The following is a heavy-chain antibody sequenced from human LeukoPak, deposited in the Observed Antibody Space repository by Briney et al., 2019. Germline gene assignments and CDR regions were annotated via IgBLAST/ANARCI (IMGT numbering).Heavy chain of an antibody. CDR1: GYTFIDYY. CDR2: INLNSGAT. V-gene: IGHV1-2*02. Sequence: ASVKVSCKASGYTFIDYYTHWVRQAPGQGLEWLGWINLNSGATKYAQNLQGRVTMTRDTSISTAYMELSRLNSDDTAVYYCARDPPSTTTLDYWGQGTPVRVSS. D-gene: IGHD1-1*01. J-gene: IGHJ4*02. CDR3: ARDPPSTTTLDY.